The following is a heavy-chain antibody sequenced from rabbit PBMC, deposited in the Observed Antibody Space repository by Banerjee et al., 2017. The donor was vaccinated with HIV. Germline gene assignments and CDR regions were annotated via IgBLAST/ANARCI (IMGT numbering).Heavy chain of an antibody. CDR1: GFSFSSSYW. J-gene: IGHJ6*01. CDR3: ARDDYGDYDYFDF. V-gene: IGHV1S40*01. D-gene: IGHD2-1*01. Sequence: QSLEESGGDLVKPEGSLTLTCTASGFSFSSSYWMNWVRQAPGKGLEWIATIYAGGSGTTYYASWAKGRFTISKTSSTTVTLQMTSLTAADTATYFCARDDYGDYDYFDFWGPGTLVTVS. CDR2: IYAGGSGTT.